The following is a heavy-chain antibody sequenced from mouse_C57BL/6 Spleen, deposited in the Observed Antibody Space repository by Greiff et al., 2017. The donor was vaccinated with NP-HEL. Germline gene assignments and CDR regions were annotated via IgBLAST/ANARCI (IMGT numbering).Heavy chain of an antibody. Sequence: QVQLQQPGAELVKPGASVKLSCKASGYTFTSYWMQWVKQRPGQGLEWIGEIDPSDSYTNYNQKFKGKATLTVDTSSSTAYMQLSSLTSEDSAVYYCARRGVVATDYAMDYWGQGTSVTVSS. J-gene: IGHJ4*01. V-gene: IGHV1-50*01. D-gene: IGHD1-1*01. CDR2: IDPSDSYT. CDR1: GYTFTSYW. CDR3: ARRGVVATDYAMDY.